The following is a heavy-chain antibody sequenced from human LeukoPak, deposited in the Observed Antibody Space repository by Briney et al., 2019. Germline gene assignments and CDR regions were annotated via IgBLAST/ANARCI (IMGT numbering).Heavy chain of an antibody. CDR2: ISSSSSYI. CDR1: GFTFSSYS. V-gene: IGHV3-21*01. Sequence: GGSLRLSCAASGFTFSSYSMNWVRQAPGKGLEWVSSISSSSSYIYYADSVKGRFTISRDNAKNSLYLQMNSLRAEDTAVYYCARGLRRIAGHHDAFDIWGHGTMVTVSS. D-gene: IGHD6-13*01. CDR3: ARGLRRIAGHHDAFDI. J-gene: IGHJ3*02.